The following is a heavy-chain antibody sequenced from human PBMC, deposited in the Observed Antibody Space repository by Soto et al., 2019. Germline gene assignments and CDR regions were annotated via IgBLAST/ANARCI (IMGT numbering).Heavy chain of an antibody. J-gene: IGHJ4*02. CDR3: ARDRSRSIGY. Sequence: LRLSCAASGFTFSSYAMSWVRQAPGKGLEWVSAISSSGSNIYYADSVKGRFTISRDNAKNSLYLQMNSLRAEDTAVYYCARDRSRSIGYWGQGTLVTVSS. CDR2: ISSSGSNI. V-gene: IGHV3-21*01. CDR1: GFTFSSYA.